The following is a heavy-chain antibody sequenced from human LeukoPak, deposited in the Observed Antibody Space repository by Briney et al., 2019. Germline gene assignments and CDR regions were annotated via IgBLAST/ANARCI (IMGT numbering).Heavy chain of an antibody. D-gene: IGHD3-3*01. J-gene: IGHJ5*02. CDR3: ARPARRYYDFWSGSPDWLDP. V-gene: IGHV1-69*04. CDR2: IIPILGIA. CDR1: GGTFSSYA. Sequence: SVKVSCKASGGTFSSYAIRWVRQAPGQGLEWMGRIIPILGIANYAQKFQGRVTITADKSTSTAYMELSSLRSEDTAVYYCARPARRYYDFWSGSPDWLDPWGQGTLVTVSS.